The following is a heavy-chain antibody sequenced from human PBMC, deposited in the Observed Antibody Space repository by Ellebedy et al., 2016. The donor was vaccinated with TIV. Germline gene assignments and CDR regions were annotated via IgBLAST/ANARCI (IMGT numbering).Heavy chain of an antibody. CDR2: IYSGGST. Sequence: GESLKISCAASGFTVSSNYMSWVRQAPGKGLEWVSVIYSGGSTYYADSVKGRFTISRDNSKNTLYLQMNSLRAEDTAVYYCARGGDTYYDILTGTDWGQGTLVTVSS. D-gene: IGHD3-9*01. J-gene: IGHJ4*02. CDR1: GFTVSSNY. V-gene: IGHV3-66*01. CDR3: ARGGDTYYDILTGTD.